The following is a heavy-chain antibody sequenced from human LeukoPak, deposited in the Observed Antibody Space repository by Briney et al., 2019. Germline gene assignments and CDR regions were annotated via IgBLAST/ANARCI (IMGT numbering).Heavy chain of an antibody. V-gene: IGHV4-59*01. CDR2: ISHSGST. D-gene: IGHD4-17*01. J-gene: IGHJ6*02. CDR1: GGSIGTYY. Sequence: SETLSLTCTVSGGSIGTYYWSWIRQPPGKGLEWIGCISHSGSTDYNPSLKSRLTMSVDTSKNQFSLKPTSVTAADTAMYYCARGLRPRDYYYYGLDVWGPRTTVTVSS. CDR3: ARGLRPRDYYYYGLDV.